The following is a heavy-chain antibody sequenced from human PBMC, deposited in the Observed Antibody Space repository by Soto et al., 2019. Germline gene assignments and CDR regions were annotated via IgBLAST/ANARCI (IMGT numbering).Heavy chain of an antibody. V-gene: IGHV3-23*04. CDR3: AKVCGVGGGDCYSYGDY. CDR1: GFTFSSYA. CDR2: ISGSGGST. D-gene: IGHD2-21*02. Sequence: EVQLVESGGGLVKPGGSLRLSCAASGFTFSSYAMSWVRQAPGKGLEWVSAISGSGGSTYYADSVKGRFTISRDNSKNTLYLQMNSLRAEDTAVYYCAKVCGVGGGDCYSYGDYWGQGTLVTVSS. J-gene: IGHJ4*02.